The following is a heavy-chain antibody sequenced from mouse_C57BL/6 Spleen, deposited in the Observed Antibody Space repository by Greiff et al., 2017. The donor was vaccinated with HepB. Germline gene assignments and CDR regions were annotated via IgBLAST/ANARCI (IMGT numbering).Heavy chain of an antibody. CDR1: GFTFSDFY. Sequence: EVKVVESGGGLVQSGRSLRLSCATSGFTFSDFYMEWVRQAPGKGLEWIAASRNKANDYTTEYSASVKGRFIVSRDTSQSILYLQMNALRAEDTAIYYCARDPLYGYFDYWGQGTTLTVSS. CDR3: ARDPLYGYFDY. V-gene: IGHV7-1*01. D-gene: IGHD1-1*02. J-gene: IGHJ2*01. CDR2: SRNKANDYTT.